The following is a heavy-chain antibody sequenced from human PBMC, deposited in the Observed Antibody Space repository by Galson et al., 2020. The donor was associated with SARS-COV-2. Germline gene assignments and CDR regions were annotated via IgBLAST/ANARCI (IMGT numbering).Heavy chain of an antibody. CDR3: ARDWTEYFSE. CDR2: IPSSGGTK. J-gene: IGHJ1*01. D-gene: IGHD3-9*01. CDR1: AFTFSSYT. V-gene: IGHV3-48*02. Sequence: WGSLRLSCVASAFTFSSYTMNWVRQAPGKGLELDSYIPSSGGTKHYSALLKGRFTISRDNANKSLYLQMNSLRDEDTAVYYCARDWTEYFSEWGQGTTVIVSS.